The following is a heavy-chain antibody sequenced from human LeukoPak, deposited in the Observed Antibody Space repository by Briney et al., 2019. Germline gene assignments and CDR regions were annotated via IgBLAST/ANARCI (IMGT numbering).Heavy chain of an antibody. J-gene: IGHJ4*02. Sequence: SETLSLTCTVSGGSISSHYWSWIRQPAGKGLEWIGRIYTSGSTNYNPSLKSRVTMSVDTSKNQFSLKMSSVTAADTAVYYCASYTSAGAYYDFWGQGTLVTVSS. CDR3: ASYTSAGAYYDF. CDR1: GGSISSHY. D-gene: IGHD4-11*01. CDR2: IYTSGST. V-gene: IGHV4-4*07.